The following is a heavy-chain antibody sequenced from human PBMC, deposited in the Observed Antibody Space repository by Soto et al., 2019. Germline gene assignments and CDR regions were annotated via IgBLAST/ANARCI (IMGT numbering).Heavy chain of an antibody. J-gene: IGHJ5*02. CDR3: ARGYYYDSSGVTNWFDP. CDR1: GYTFTSYD. Sequence: ASVKVSCKASGYTFTSYDINWVRQATGQGLEWMGRMNPNSGNTAYARKFQGRVTMTRNTSINTAYMELSSLRSEDTALYYCARGYYYDSSGVTNWFDPWGQGTL. CDR2: MNPNSGNT. D-gene: IGHD3-22*01. V-gene: IGHV1-8*01.